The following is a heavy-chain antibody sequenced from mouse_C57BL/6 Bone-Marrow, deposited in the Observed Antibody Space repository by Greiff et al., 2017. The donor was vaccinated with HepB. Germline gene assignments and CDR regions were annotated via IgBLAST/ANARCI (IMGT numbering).Heavy chain of an antibody. J-gene: IGHJ3*01. D-gene: IGHD2-4*01. CDR1: GFTFSDYG. V-gene: IGHV5-17*01. Sequence: VQLKESGGGLVKPGGSLKLSCAASGFTFSDYGMHWVRQAPEKGLEWVAYISSGSSTIYYAYTVKGRYTISRDNAKNTLFLQMTSLRSEDTAMYYCARPMIRAWFAYWGQGTLVTVSA. CDR2: ISSGSSTI. CDR3: ARPMIRAWFAY.